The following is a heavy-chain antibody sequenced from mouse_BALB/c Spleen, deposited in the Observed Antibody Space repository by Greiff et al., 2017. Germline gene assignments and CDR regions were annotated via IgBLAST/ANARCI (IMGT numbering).Heavy chain of an antibody. D-gene: IGHD4-1*01. Sequence: EVQLQQSGTVLARPGASVKMSCKASGYSFTSYWMHWVKQRPGQGLEWIGAIYPGNSDTSYNQKFKGKAKLTAVTSASPAYMELSSLTNEDSAVYYCTRELAGTPDYWGQGTTLTVAS. V-gene: IGHV1-5*01. CDR2: IYPGNSDT. J-gene: IGHJ2*01. CDR3: TRELAGTPDY. CDR1: GYSFTSYW.